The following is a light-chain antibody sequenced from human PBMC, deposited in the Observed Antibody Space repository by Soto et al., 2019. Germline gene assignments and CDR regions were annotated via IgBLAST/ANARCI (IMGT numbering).Light chain of an antibody. J-gene: IGKJ1*01. V-gene: IGKV3-15*01. CDR2: GAS. CDR1: PGVSSN. CDR3: QQYNNWPPWT. Sequence: IVMTQSPATPSGSPGGRATLSRRASPGVSSNLAWYQQKPGQAPRLLIYGASTRATGIPARFSGSGSGTEFTLTISSLQSEDFAVYYCQQYNNWPPWTFGQGTKVEIK.